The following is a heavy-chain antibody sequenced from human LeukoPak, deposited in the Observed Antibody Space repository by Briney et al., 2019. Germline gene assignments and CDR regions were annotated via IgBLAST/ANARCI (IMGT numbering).Heavy chain of an antibody. V-gene: IGHV4-4*07. Sequence: GTLRLSCEASGFSFSNNEMNWIRQPAGKGLEWIGRIYTSGSTNYNPSLKSRVTMSVDTSKNQFSLKLSSVTAADTAVYYCAGRYCSSTSCYGGAFDIWGQGTMVTVSS. CDR2: IYTSGST. D-gene: IGHD2-2*01. CDR3: AGRYCSSTSCYGGAFDI. J-gene: IGHJ3*02. CDR1: GFSFSNNE.